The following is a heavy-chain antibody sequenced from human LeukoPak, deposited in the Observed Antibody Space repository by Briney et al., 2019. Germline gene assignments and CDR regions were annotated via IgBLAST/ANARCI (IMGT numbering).Heavy chain of an antibody. CDR2: IYTSGST. D-gene: IGHD2-21*02. J-gene: IGHJ3*02. CDR3: ARVVVVTAWVFDI. V-gene: IGHV4-59*10. Sequence: PSETLSLTCAVYGGSFSGYYWSWIRQPAGKGLEWIGRIYTSGSTNYNPSLKSRVTISVDTSKNQFSLKLSSVTAADTAVYYCARVVVVTAWVFDIWGQGTMVTVSS. CDR1: GGSFSGYY.